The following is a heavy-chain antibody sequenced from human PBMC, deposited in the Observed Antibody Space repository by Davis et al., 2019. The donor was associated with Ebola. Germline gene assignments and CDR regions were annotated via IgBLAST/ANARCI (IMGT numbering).Heavy chain of an antibody. CDR3: ARGYCTSTSCYPAYYFDY. Sequence: GESLKISCAASGFSFSRYWMHWVRQAPGKGLAWVSRINNDGTTTTYADSVKGRFTISRDNATNTLYLQMNSLRAEDTAVYYCARGYCTSTSCYPAYYFDYWGQGTLVTVSS. J-gene: IGHJ4*02. D-gene: IGHD2-2*01. V-gene: IGHV3-74*01. CDR2: INNDGTTT. CDR1: GFSFSRYW.